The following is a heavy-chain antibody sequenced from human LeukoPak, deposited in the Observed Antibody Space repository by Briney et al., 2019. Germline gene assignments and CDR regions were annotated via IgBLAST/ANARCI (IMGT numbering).Heavy chain of an antibody. CDR3: ARDLRHYGDYGYGMDV. V-gene: IGHV4-31*03. J-gene: IGHJ6*02. Sequence: KPSETLSLTCTVSGGSISSGGYYWSWIRQHPGKGLEWFGYIYYSGSTYYNPSLKSRVTISVDTSKNHFSLKLSSVTAADTAVYYCARDLRHYGDYGYGMDVWGQGTTVTVSS. CDR1: GGSISSGGYY. D-gene: IGHD4-17*01. CDR2: IYYSGST.